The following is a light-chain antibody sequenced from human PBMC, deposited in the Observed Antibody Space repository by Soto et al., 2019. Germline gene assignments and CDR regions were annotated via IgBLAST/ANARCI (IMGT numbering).Light chain of an antibody. V-gene: IGKV3-20*01. CDR2: GAS. Sequence: EIVLTQSPGTLSLSPGERATLSCRASQSVSSSYLAWCQQKPGQAPRLLIYGASSRATGIPDRFSGSGSGTDFTLTISRLEPEDFAVYYCQQYGSSPKTFGQGTKV. CDR1: QSVSSSY. CDR3: QQYGSSPKT. J-gene: IGKJ1*01.